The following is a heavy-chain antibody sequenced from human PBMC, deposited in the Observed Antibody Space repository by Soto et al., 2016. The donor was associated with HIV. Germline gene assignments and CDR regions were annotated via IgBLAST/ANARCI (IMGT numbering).Heavy chain of an antibody. CDR3: ARAPRGSYYYYYMDV. CDR2: ISSSSSFI. CDR1: GLTFSDNF. Sequence: EVQLVESGGGLVKPGGSLRLSCTASGLTFSDNFMNWVRQAPGKGLEWVSSISSSSSFIYYADSVKGRFTISRDNAENSLYLQMNSLRAEDTAVYYCARAPRGSYYYYYMDVWGKGTTVTVSS. V-gene: IGHV3-21*06. D-gene: IGHD1-26*01. J-gene: IGHJ6*03.